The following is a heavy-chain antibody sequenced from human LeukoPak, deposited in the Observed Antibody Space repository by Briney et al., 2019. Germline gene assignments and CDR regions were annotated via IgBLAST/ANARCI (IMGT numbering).Heavy chain of an antibody. Sequence: ASVKVSCKASGYTFTSYGISWVRQAPGQGLEWMGGIIPIFGTANYAQKFQGRVTITTDESTSTAYMELSSLRSEDTAVYYCARAPRYYYDSSGYYSFDYWGQGTLVTVSS. CDR3: ARAPRYYYDSSGYYSFDY. D-gene: IGHD3-22*01. CDR1: GYTFTSYG. V-gene: IGHV1-69*05. J-gene: IGHJ4*02. CDR2: IIPIFGTA.